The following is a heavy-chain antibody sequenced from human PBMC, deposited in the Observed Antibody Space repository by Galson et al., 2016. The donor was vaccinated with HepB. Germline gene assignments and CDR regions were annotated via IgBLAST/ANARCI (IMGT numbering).Heavy chain of an antibody. D-gene: IGHD3-3*01. J-gene: IGHJ6*02. Sequence: SLRLSCAASGFNFSTYGMHWVRQAPGEGLEWVALIWYDENNKNYADSVKGRFTISRDNSKNTLYLQMNILRAEDPAVYYFAKEAYYDFWSGYYGNDFYDYGMDVWGQGTAVTVSS. CDR1: GFNFSTYG. CDR2: IWYDENNK. V-gene: IGHV3-33*06. CDR3: AKEAYYDFWSGYYGNDFYDYGMDV.